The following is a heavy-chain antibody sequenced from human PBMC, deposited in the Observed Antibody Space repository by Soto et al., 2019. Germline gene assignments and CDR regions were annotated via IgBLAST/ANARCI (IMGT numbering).Heavy chain of an antibody. D-gene: IGHD2-15*01. J-gene: IGHJ4*02. CDR3: ARDVKEGYCSGGSCNSGDY. CDR1: GGTFSSYA. CDR2: IIPIFGTA. V-gene: IGHV1-69*01. Sequence: QVQLVQSGAEVKKPGSSVKVSCKASGGTFSSYAISWVRQAPGQGLEWMGGIIPIFGTANYAQKFQGRVTITEDESTSTAYMELSSLRSEDTAVYYCARDVKEGYCSGGSCNSGDYWGQGTLVTVSS.